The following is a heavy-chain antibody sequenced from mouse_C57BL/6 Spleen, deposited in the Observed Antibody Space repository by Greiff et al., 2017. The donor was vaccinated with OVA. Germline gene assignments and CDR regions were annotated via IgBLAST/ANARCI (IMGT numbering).Heavy chain of an antibody. CDR2: INPSNGGT. D-gene: IGHD4-1*01. J-gene: IGHJ2*01. V-gene: IGHV1-53*01. CDR3: ARQANWEEDY. CDR1: GYTFTSYW. Sequence: QVHVKQSGTELVKPGASVKLSCKASGYTFTSYWMHWVKQRPGQGLEWIGNINPSNGGTNYNEKFKSKATLTVDKSSSTAYMQLSSLTSEDSAVYYCARQANWEEDYWGQGTTLTVSS.